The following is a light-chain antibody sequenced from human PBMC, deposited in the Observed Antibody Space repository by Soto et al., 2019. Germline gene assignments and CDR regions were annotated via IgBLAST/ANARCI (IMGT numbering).Light chain of an antibody. V-gene: IGLV1-51*01. Sequence: QSVLTQPPSMSAAPGQKVTISCSGSRSNIGTNDVSWYQQLPGAAPKVLIYDNHQRPSRVPDRFSGSRSGTSATLGITGLQTGDEAEYYCGAWDSSLSAVVFGGGTKLTVL. CDR3: GAWDSSLSAVV. CDR1: RSNIGTND. J-gene: IGLJ2*01. CDR2: DNH.